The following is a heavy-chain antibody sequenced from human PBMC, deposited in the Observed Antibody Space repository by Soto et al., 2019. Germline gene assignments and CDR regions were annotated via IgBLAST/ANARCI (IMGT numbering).Heavy chain of an antibody. D-gene: IGHD3-22*01. J-gene: IGHJ5*02. V-gene: IGHV4-59*13. CDR1: GGSIYDYY. CDR3: ARVDRNWFDP. Sequence: SETLSLTCTVSGGSIYDYYWSWIRQPPGKGLEWIGYIYYSGNTIYNPSLKSRVTISVDMSKNQFSLKLSSVTAADTAVYYCARVDRNWFDPWGQGKLVTF. CDR2: IYYSGNT.